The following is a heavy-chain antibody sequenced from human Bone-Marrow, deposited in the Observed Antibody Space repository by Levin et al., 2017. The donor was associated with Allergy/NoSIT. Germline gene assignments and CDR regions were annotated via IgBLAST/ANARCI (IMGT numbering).Heavy chain of an antibody. Sequence: ASVKVSCKTSGYTFTGYYIHWVRQAPGQGLEWMGWINPNSGGTNYAQKFQGRVTMTRDTSFRTAYIELSRLKSDDTAIYYCARWFTSGTYLRWFDPWGQGTLVTVSS. D-gene: IGHD3-10*01. CDR2: INPNSGGT. CDR1: GYTFTGYY. J-gene: IGHJ5*02. V-gene: IGHV1-2*02. CDR3: ARWFTSGTYLRWFDP.